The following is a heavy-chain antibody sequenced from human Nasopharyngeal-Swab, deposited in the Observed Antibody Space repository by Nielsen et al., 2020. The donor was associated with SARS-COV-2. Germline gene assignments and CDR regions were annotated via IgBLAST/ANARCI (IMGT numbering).Heavy chain of an antibody. D-gene: IGHD4-11*01. J-gene: IGHJ4*02. CDR1: GGSFSGYY. CDR3: ARHDYSNYN. Sequence: GSLRLSCAVYGGSFSGYYWSWIRQPPGKGLEWIGEINHSGSTNYNPSLKSRVTISVDTSKNQFSLKLSSVTAADTAVYYYARHDYSNYNWGQGTLVTVSS. V-gene: IGHV4-34*01. CDR2: INHSGST.